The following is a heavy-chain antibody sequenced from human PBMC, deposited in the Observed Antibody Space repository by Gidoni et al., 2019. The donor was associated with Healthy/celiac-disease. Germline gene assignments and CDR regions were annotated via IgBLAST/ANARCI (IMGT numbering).Heavy chain of an antibody. J-gene: IGHJ6*02. Sequence: VQLLQSGAEVKKPGSSVKVSCKAAGGTFSSYAISWVRQAPGPGVEWMGEIIPIFGTANYAQKFQGRVTITADESTSTAYMELSSLRSEDTAVYYCARGYCSSTSCYLDYYYGMDVWGQGTTVTVSS. D-gene: IGHD2-2*01. V-gene: IGHV1-69*01. CDR2: IIPIFGTA. CDR3: ARGYCSSTSCYLDYYYGMDV. CDR1: GGTFSSYA.